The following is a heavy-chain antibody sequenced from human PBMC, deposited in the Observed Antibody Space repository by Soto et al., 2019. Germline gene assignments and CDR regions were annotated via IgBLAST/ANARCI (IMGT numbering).Heavy chain of an antibody. CDR3: ARDRIVAVGTNAFDI. J-gene: IGHJ3*02. CDR1: GGTFSSYS. Sequence: QVQLVQSGAEVKKPGSSVKVSCKASGGTFSSYSISWVRRAPGQGLEWMGGITPIFDTAEYAQKFQGRVTFTADESTTTAYMELSSLRSEDTAVYYCARDRIVAVGTNAFDIWGQGTRVTVSS. D-gene: IGHD6-13*01. V-gene: IGHV1-69*01. CDR2: ITPIFDTA.